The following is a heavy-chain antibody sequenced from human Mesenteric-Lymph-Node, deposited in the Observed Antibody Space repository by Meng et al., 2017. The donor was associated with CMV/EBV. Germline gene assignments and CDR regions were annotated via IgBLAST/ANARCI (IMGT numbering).Heavy chain of an antibody. CDR3: TRRIDCSGASCYPYYFDY. V-gene: IGHV3-73*01. J-gene: IGHJ4*02. Sequence: LSLTCAASGFTFSGSAMHWVRQASGKGLEWVGHIRDKDNNYATAYAASVKGRFTISRDDSKKMAYLQMNVLKTEDTAVYYCTRRIDCSGASCYPYYFDYWGQGTLVTVSS. CDR1: GFTFSGSA. D-gene: IGHD2-15*01. CDR2: IRDKDNNYAT.